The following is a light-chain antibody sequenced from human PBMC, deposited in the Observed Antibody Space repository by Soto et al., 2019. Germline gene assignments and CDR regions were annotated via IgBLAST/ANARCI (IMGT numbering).Light chain of an antibody. CDR3: SSYETTSRRL. Sequence: QSVLTQPASVSGSPGQSITISCTGTSDNVGRFSFVSWYQQHPGKAPKLLIYELTKRPSGISDRFSGSKSGNTASLTISGLQAEDEADYYCSSYETTSRRLFGTGTKVT. J-gene: IGLJ1*01. CDR1: SDNVGRFSF. CDR2: ELT. V-gene: IGLV2-14*01.